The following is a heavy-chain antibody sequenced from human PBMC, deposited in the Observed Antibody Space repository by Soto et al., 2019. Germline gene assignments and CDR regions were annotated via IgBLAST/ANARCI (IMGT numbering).Heavy chain of an antibody. J-gene: IGHJ6*02. CDR2: IYSGGST. CDR1: GFTVSSNY. V-gene: IGHV3-53*01. CDR3: ARVSYNHNYYYYGMDV. Sequence: EVQLVESGGGLIQPGGSLRLSCAASGFTVSSNYMSWVRQAPGKGLEWVSVIYSGGSTYYADSVKGRFTISRDNSKNTLYLQMNSLRAEDTAVYYCARVSYNHNYYYYGMDVWGQGTTVTVSS. D-gene: IGHD3-10*01.